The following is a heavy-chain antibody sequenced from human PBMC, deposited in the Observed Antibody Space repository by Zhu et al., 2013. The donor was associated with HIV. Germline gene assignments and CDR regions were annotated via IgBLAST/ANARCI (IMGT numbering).Heavy chain of an antibody. J-gene: IGHJ3*02. V-gene: IGHV1-46*01. CDR3: ARARDAYNYGVDAFDI. Sequence: QVQLVQSGAEVKTPGASVKISCKASTYTFTRYPIHWVRQAPGQGLEWMAIINPSDGSTSYAQEIQDRVTMTRDPSTNTIYMGLKSLRSEDTAVYYCARARDAYNYGVDAFDIWGQGTMVTVSS. CDR1: TYTFTRYP. D-gene: IGHD3-16*01. CDR2: INPSDGST.